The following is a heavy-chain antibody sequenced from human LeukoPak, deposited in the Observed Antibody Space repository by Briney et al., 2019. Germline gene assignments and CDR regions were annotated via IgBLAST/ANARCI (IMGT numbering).Heavy chain of an antibody. V-gene: IGHV5-51*01. CDR3: ARPLTAAGIGGLDP. CDR2: IYPDDSDT. D-gene: IGHD6-13*01. Sequence: GASLKISCKGSGYSFTNYWIGWVRQMPGKGLEWMGIIYPDDSDTRYSPSFQGQVTISADKSISTAYLQWSSLKASDTAMYCCARPLTAAGIGGLDPWGQGTLVTVSS. J-gene: IGHJ5*02. CDR1: GYSFTNYW.